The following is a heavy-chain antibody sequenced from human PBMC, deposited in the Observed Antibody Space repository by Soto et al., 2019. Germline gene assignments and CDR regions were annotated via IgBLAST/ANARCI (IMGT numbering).Heavy chain of an antibody. CDR3: ARASTLFSSSWYPFDY. Sequence: SQTLSLTCAISGDSVSSNSAAWNWIRQSPSRGLEWLGRTYYRSKWYNDYAVSVKSRITINPDTSKNQFSLQLNSVTPEDTAVYYCARASTLFSSSWYPFDYWGQGTLVTVSS. J-gene: IGHJ4*02. V-gene: IGHV6-1*01. CDR1: GDSVSSNSAA. D-gene: IGHD6-13*01. CDR2: TYYRSKWYN.